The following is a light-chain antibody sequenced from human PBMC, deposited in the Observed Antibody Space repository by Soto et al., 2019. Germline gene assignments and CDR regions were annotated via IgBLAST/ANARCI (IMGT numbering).Light chain of an antibody. Sequence: VLTQPPSASGTPGQRVTISASGSSSNIGSNTVSWYQQVPGTAPKLLIYDNDERPSGVPGRFSGSKSGTSASLAISGLQSEDEADYYCATWDDSRNGYVFGPGTKVTVL. CDR1: SSNIGSNT. CDR3: ATWDDSRNGYV. J-gene: IGLJ1*01. V-gene: IGLV1-44*01. CDR2: DND.